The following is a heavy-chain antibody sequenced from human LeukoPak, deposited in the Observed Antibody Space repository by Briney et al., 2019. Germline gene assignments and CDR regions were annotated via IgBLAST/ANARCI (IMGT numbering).Heavy chain of an antibody. V-gene: IGHV1-46*01. CDR1: GYTFTSYY. CDR3: AKYDILTGTQKE. J-gene: IGHJ4*02. Sequence: ASVKVSCKASGYTFTSYYMHWVRQAPGQGLEWMGIINPSGGSTSYAQKFQGRVTMTRDMSTSTVYMELSSLRSEDTAVYYCAKYDILTGTQKEWGQGTLVTVSS. CDR2: INPSGGST. D-gene: IGHD3-9*01.